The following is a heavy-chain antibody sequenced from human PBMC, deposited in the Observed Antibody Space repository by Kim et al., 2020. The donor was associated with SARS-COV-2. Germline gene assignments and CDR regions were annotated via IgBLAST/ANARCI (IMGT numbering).Heavy chain of an antibody. CDR3: AGKYRRDAYWAFGF. CDR1: GFIVSSNY. J-gene: IGHJ4*02. D-gene: IGHD2-8*02. CDR2: LFGNGGT. V-gene: IGHV3-53*01. Sequence: GGSLRLSCAASGFIVSSNYMTWVRQAPGKGLEWVSLLFGNGGTAYADSVKGRFTISRDNSKNTLYLEMNNLTGEDSAFYYCAGKYRRDAYWAFGFWGQGT.